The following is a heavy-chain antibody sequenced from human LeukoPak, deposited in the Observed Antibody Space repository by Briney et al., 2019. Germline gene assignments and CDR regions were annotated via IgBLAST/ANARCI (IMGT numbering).Heavy chain of an antibody. J-gene: IGHJ4*02. CDR2: ISSSSSYI. V-gene: IGHV3-21*01. Sequence: PGGSLRLSCAASGFTFSSYSMNWVRQAPGKGLEWVSSISSSSSYIYYADSVRGRFTISRDNAKNSLYLQMNSLRAEDTAVYYCARELEDCSGGSCYYFDYWGQGTLVTVSS. CDR3: ARELEDCSGGSCYYFDY. CDR1: GFTFSSYS. D-gene: IGHD2-15*01.